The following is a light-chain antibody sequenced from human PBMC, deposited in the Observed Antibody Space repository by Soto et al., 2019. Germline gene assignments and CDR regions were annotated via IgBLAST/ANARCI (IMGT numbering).Light chain of an antibody. J-gene: IGLJ1*01. CDR2: DTS. CDR1: TGAVTSGHY. V-gene: IGLV7-46*01. Sequence: QAVVTQEPSLTVSPGGTVTLTCGSSTGAVTSGHYPYWFQQKAGQAPRTVIYDTSNKYSWTPARFSGSLLEGKAALTLSGAQPEDEADYYCFLSYSVDKVFGTGTKVTVL. CDR3: FLSYSVDKV.